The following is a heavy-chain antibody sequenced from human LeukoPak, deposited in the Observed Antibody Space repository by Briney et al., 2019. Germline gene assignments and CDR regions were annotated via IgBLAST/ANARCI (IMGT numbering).Heavy chain of an antibody. J-gene: IGHJ4*02. CDR3: ANSYNWNDVGGPLDY. CDR1: GGTFSSYA. Sequence: ASVKVSCKASGGTFSSYAISWVRQAPGQGLEWMGGIIPIFGTANYAQKFQGRVTITADKSTSTAYMELSSLRSEDTAVYYCANSYNWNDVGGPLDYWGQGTLVTVSS. D-gene: IGHD1-1*01. V-gene: IGHV1-69*06. CDR2: IIPIFGTA.